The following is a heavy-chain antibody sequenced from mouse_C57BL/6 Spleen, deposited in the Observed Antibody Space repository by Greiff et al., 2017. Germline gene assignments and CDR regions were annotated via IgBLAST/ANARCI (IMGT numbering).Heavy chain of an antibody. CDR1: GFTFSSYG. V-gene: IGHV5-6*01. CDR2: ISSGGSYT. J-gene: IGHJ1*03. CDR3: ARQGDGYYGYFDF. D-gene: IGHD2-3*01. Sequence: EVQRVESGGDLVKPGGSLKLSCAASGFTFSSYGMSWVRQTPDKRLEWVATISSGGSYTYYPHSVKGRFTISRDNDKHTLYLQMSSLKSEDTAMYYCARQGDGYYGYFDFWGTGTTVTVSS.